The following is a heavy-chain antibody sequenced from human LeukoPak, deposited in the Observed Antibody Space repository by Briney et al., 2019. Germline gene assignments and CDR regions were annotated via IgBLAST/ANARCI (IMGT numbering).Heavy chain of an antibody. Sequence: GGSLRLSCAASGFTFSSYWMHWVRQAPGKGLVWVSRINSDGSSTSYADSVKGRFTISRDNAKNTLYLQMNSLRAEDTAVYYCARDSRTAAGYYYYYYGMDVWGQGTTVTVSS. V-gene: IGHV3-74*01. D-gene: IGHD6-13*01. CDR1: GFTFSSYW. CDR3: ARDSRTAAGYYYYYYGMDV. J-gene: IGHJ6*02. CDR2: INSDGSST.